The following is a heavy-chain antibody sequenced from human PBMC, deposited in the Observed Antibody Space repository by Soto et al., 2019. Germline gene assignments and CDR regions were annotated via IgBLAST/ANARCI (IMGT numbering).Heavy chain of an antibody. CDR1: GGTFSSYT. D-gene: IGHD2-21*02. CDR3: ARGEALYCGGDCYPPRDY. J-gene: IGHJ4*02. CDR2: IIPILGIA. Sequence: QVQLVQSGAEVKKPGSSVKVSCKASGGTFSSYTISWVRQAPGQGLEWMGRIIPILGIANYAQKVQGRVTVTAEKSTSTAYMELSSLRSEDTAVYDCARGEALYCGGDCYPPRDYWGQGTLVTVSS. V-gene: IGHV1-69*02.